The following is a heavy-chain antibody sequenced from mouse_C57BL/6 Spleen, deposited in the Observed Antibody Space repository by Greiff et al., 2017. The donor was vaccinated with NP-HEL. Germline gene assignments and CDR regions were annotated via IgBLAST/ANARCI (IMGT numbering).Heavy chain of an antibody. D-gene: IGHD4-1*01. Sequence: VKLQESGAELVKPGASVKISCKASGYAFSSYWMNWVKQRPGKGLEWIGQIYPGDGDTNYNGKFKGKATLTADKSSSTAYMQLSSLTSEDSAVYFCARGRANWDYFDYWGQGTTLTVSS. CDR1: GYAFSSYW. CDR2: IYPGDGDT. CDR3: ARGRANWDYFDY. J-gene: IGHJ2*01. V-gene: IGHV1-80*01.